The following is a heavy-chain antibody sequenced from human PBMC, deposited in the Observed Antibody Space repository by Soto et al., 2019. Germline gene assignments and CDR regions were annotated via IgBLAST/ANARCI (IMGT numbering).Heavy chain of an antibody. CDR1: GYTFTSYG. CDR2: ISAYNGNT. CDR3: ARVGNVLRYFDWYLNWFDP. J-gene: IGHJ5*02. V-gene: IGHV1-18*01. D-gene: IGHD3-9*01. Sequence: ASVKVSCKASGYTFTSYGISWVRQAPGQGLEWMGWISAYNGNTNYAQKLQGRVTMTTDTSTSTAYMELRSLRSDDTAVYYCARVGNVLRYFDWYLNWFDPWGQGTLVTVSS.